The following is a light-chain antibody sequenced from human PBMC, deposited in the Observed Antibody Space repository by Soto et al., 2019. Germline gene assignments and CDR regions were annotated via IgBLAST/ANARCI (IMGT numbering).Light chain of an antibody. V-gene: IGKV3-15*01. Sequence: EIVMTQSPATLSVSPGERATLSCRASQSVSNNLAWYQQKPGQAPRLLIYGASTRATGIPARFSGSGSGTEFTLTVSSLQSEDFAVYYGQQYNTWPQTFGQGTKVEIK. J-gene: IGKJ1*01. CDR3: QQYNTWPQT. CDR1: QSVSNN. CDR2: GAS.